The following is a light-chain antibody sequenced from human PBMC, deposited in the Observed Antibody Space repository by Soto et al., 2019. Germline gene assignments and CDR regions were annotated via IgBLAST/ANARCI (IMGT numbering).Light chain of an antibody. Sequence: DVVLTQTPLSSPVTLGQPAAISCRSSQSLVHGDGNTYLSWLQQRPGQPPRLLIYQVSNRFSGVPDRFSASGAGTECTLKISRVEAEDVGVYYCMQFAHFPRTFGQGTKLEI. V-gene: IGKV2-24*01. CDR2: QVS. J-gene: IGKJ1*01. CDR3: MQFAHFPRT. CDR1: QSLVHGDGNTY.